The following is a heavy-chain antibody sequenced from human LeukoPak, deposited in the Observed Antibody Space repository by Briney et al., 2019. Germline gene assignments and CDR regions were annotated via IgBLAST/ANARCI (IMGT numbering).Heavy chain of an antibody. J-gene: IGHJ6*03. Sequence: SETLSLTCTVSGGSISSYYWSWIRQPPGKGLEWIGYIYYSGSTNYNPSLKSRVTISVDTSKNQFSLKLSSVTAADTAVYYCARRRPYDSSGYYWGYYYYMDVWGKGTTVTISS. D-gene: IGHD3-22*01. CDR2: IYYSGST. CDR1: GGSISSYY. CDR3: ARRRPYDSSGYYWGYYYYMDV. V-gene: IGHV4-59*12.